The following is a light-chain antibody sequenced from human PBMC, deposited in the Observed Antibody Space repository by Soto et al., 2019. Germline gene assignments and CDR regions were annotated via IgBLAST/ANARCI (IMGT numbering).Light chain of an antibody. CDR3: QQRSNWPWT. J-gene: IGKJ1*01. V-gene: IGKV3-11*01. CDR2: DAS. Sequence: EIALTQSPATLSLSPGERATLSCRASQSVSSSLVWYQQKPGQAPSLLIYDASNRATGIPARFSGSGSGTDITLTISSLEPEDFAVYYCQQRSNWPWTFGQGTKVEIK. CDR1: QSVSSS.